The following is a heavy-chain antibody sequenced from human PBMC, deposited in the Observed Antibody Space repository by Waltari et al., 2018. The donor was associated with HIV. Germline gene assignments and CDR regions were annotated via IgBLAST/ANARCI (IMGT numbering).Heavy chain of an antibody. Sequence: QVQLVDSGGGVVPPGRSLRLSCAASGFTSSSYAMHWVRQAPGEVLEWLAVISDDGTNKYYADSVKDRFIIYRDNSQNTLYLQMFSLRPEDTAVYYCTRASAADLDFWGQGTLVTVSS. J-gene: IGHJ4*02. D-gene: IGHD2-2*01. CDR1: GFTSSSYA. V-gene: IGHV3-30-3*01. CDR3: TRASAADLDF. CDR2: ISDDGTNK.